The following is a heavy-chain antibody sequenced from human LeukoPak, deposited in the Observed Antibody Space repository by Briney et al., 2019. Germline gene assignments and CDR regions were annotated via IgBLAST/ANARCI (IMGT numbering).Heavy chain of an antibody. CDR1: SDSISSYY. CDR3: ARDSRDGSGWFFDY. D-gene: IGHD6-19*01. CDR2: IYSSGST. Sequence: SETLSLTCTVPSDSISSYYWSWIRQAAGKGLEWIGRIYSSGSTIYNPSLKSRVTMSVDTSKNQFSLKVSSVTAADTAVYYCARDSRDGSGWFFDYWGQGTLVTVSS. J-gene: IGHJ4*02. V-gene: IGHV4-4*07.